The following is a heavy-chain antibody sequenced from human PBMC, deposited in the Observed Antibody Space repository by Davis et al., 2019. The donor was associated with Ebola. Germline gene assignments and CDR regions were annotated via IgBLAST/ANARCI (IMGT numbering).Heavy chain of an antibody. D-gene: IGHD3-3*01. CDR3: ARVEEFYEFWSGFPSYYYGMDV. CDR2: IGGSGDTA. CDR1: GFSFSSYW. Sequence: GESLKISCAASGFSFSSYWMSWVRQAPGKGLEWVSSIGGSGDTADYGDSVRGRFTISSDNSKNTLYLQMISLRAEDTATYYCARVEEFYEFWSGFPSYYYGMDVWGQGTTVTVSS. V-gene: IGHV3-23*01. J-gene: IGHJ6*02.